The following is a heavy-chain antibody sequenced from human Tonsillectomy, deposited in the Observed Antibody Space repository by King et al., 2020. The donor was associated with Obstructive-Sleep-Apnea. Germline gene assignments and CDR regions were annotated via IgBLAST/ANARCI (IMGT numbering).Heavy chain of an antibody. Sequence: VQLVESGGGVVQPGRSLRLSCAASGFTFSTYGMHWVRQAPGKGLEWVAVISFDGSDKYHADSVKGRFTISRDNSKNTLYLQMNSLRGEDTAVYYCAKEEWIQLWPALDYWGQGTLVTVSS. J-gene: IGHJ4*02. CDR3: AKEEWIQLWPALDY. D-gene: IGHD5-18*01. CDR2: ISFDGSDK. CDR1: GFTFSTYG. V-gene: IGHV3-30*18.